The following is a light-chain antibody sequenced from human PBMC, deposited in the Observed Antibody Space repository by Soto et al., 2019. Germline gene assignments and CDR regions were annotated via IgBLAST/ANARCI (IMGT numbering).Light chain of an antibody. Sequence: GDRVVITCRASQIITTWLAWYQQKPGKAPKLLIYDASSLESGVPSRSSGSGSGTEFTLTISRLQPDDFATYYCQQYNDYWTFGQGTKVDIK. V-gene: IGKV1-5*01. J-gene: IGKJ1*01. CDR1: QIITTW. CDR2: DAS. CDR3: QQYNDYWT.